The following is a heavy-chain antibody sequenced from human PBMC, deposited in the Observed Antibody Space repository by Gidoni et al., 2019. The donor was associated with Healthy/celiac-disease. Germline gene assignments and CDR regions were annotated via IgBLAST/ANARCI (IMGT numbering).Heavy chain of an antibody. CDR1: GFTVSRNY. Sequence: EVQLVESGGGLVQPGVSLRLSCAASGFTVSRNYMGWVRQAPGKGLEWVVCIYSGGSTYYEDSGKGRFTISRDNPKNTLDLQMNSRRAEDTAVYDCARGGSSSWGYYYGMDVWGQGTTVTVSS. CDR2: IYSGGST. CDR3: ARGGSSSWGYYYGMDV. V-gene: IGHV3-66*01. D-gene: IGHD6-13*01. J-gene: IGHJ6*02.